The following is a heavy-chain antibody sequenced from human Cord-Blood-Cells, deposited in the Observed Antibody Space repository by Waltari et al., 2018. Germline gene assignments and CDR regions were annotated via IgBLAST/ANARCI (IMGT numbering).Heavy chain of an antibody. CDR3: AGASDPLGSSSLDY. CDR1: GFNFSSFG. Sequence: QVQLVESGGGVVQPGRFLRLTCAASGFNFSSFGIHWFRQAQAKGLEWLEVIWYDGSNKYYADSVKGRFTIYRDNSKHTLYLQMNSLRAEDTAVYYCAGASDPLGSSSLDYWGQGTLVTVSS. V-gene: IGHV3-33*01. CDR2: IWYDGSNK. J-gene: IGHJ4*02. D-gene: IGHD6-6*01.